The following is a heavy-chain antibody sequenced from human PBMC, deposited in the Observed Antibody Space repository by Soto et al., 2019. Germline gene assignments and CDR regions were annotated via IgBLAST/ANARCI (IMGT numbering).Heavy chain of an antibody. CDR1: GGSFGNSA. CDR2: FIPVYRTL. V-gene: IGHV1-69*01. CDR3: ATGVIWIGYFTVDS. Sequence: QVQLVQSGAEVKKPGSSVKVSCKASGGSFGNSATNWVRQTPGQGLEWLGGFIPVYRTLNYAQKFQGRVTITADESTGTAYMTLSSLASDDTAVYYCATGVIWIGYFTVDSWGQGTRVTVSS. D-gene: IGHD3-3*01. J-gene: IGHJ4*02.